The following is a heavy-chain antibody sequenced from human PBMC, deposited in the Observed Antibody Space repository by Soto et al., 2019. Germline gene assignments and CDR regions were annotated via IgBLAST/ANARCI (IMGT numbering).Heavy chain of an antibody. V-gene: IGHV4-61*02. CDR2: IYTSGST. CDR1: GGSISSGCYY. CDR3: ARNPGPDCSGGSCFPRYNWFDP. J-gene: IGHJ5*02. Sequence: SVSGGSISSGCYYWSWIRQPAGKGLEWIGRIYTSGSTNYNPSLKSRVTMSVDTSKNQFSLKLSSVTAADTAVYYCARNPGPDCSGGSCFPRYNWFDPWGQGTLVTVSS. D-gene: IGHD2-15*01.